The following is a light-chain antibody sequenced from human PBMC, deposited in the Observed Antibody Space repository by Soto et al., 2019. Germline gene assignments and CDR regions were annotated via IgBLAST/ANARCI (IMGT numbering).Light chain of an antibody. CDR1: QSVSSY. CDR2: DAS. J-gene: IGKJ5*01. V-gene: IGKV3-11*01. CDR3: QKRSNWPPIT. Sequence: EIVWTQSPATLSLSPGERATLSCRASQSVSSYLAWYQQKPGQAPRLLIYDASNRATGIPARFSGSGSGTDFTLTISSVEPEDFAVYYCQKRSNWPPITVGQGTRLEIK.